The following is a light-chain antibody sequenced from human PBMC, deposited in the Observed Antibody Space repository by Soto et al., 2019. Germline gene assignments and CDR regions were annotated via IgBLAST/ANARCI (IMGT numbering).Light chain of an antibody. CDR2: GAS. V-gene: IGKV3-15*01. CDR3: QQYENWPRT. Sequence: IVLSPYLAAPSLSPGERATLSFTASHSVSNNCLAWYQQKPGQAPRLLIYGASTRATGIPARFSGSGSGTEFTLTISSLESDDFAVYYCQQYENWPRTFGQGTKVDIK. CDR1: HSVSNN. J-gene: IGKJ1*01.